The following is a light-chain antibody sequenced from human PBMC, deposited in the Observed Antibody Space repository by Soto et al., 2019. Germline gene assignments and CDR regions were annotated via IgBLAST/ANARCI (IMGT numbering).Light chain of an antibody. V-gene: IGLV2-14*01. CDR3: CSYTTSSTYV. J-gene: IGLJ1*01. Sequence: QAASVSGSPGQSITISCTGTSSDVGAYNYVSWFQQHPGKAPKLMIYDVSNRPSGVSNRFSGSKSGNTASLTISGLQAEDEADYYCCSYTTSSTYVFGIGTKLTVL. CDR2: DVS. CDR1: SSDVGAYNY.